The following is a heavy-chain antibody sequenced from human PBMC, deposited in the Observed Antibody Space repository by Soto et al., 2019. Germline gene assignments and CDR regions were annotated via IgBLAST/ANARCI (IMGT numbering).Heavy chain of an antibody. Sequence: SETLSLTCIVSGGSIRSGSYYWGWIRQPPGKGLEWIGYIYHSGSTYYNPSLKSRVTIAVDRSKNQFSLKLSSVTAADTAVYYCARGLDSSSGYNWFDPWGQGTLVTVSS. J-gene: IGHJ5*02. CDR2: IYHSGST. CDR1: GGSIRSGSYY. V-gene: IGHV4-39*07. CDR3: ARGLDSSSGYNWFDP. D-gene: IGHD6-6*01.